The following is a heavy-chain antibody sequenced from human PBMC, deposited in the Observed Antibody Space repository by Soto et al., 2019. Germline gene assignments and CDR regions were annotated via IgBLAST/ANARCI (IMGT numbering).Heavy chain of an antibody. CDR1: GYTFTSYG. CDR3: ARDRRLGGYDFWSGHYGMDV. J-gene: IGHJ6*02. Sequence: ASVKVSCKASGYTFTSYGISWVRQAPGQGLEWMGWISAYNGNTNYAQKLQGRVTMTTDTSTSTAYMELRSLRSDDTAVYYCARDRRLGGYDFWSGHYGMDVWGQGTTVTVS. V-gene: IGHV1-18*04. D-gene: IGHD3-3*01. CDR2: ISAYNGNT.